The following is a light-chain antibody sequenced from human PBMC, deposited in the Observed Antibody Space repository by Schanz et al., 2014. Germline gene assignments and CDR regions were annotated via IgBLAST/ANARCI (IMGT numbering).Light chain of an antibody. CDR1: SSDVGTYSF. CDR2: EDT. V-gene: IGLV2-23*01. J-gene: IGLJ2*01. CDR3: SSYALSTTFVI. Sequence: QSALTQPASVSGSPGQSITISCTGTSSDVGTYSFISWYQHHPGKAPKLMIYEDTKRPSGVSSRFSGSKSGNTASLTISRLQAEDEADYSCSSYALSTTFVIFGGGTQLTVL.